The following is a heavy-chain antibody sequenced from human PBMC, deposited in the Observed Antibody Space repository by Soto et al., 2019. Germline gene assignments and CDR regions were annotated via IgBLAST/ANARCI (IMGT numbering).Heavy chain of an antibody. CDR3: ASVSAAQYYYGMDA. CDR1: EFTFSTYW. CDR2: IDTTGSTT. Sequence: EVQLVESGGGLVQPGGSLRLSCAASEFTFSTYWMHWVRQAPGKGLEWVAGIDTTGSTTTYAGSVQGRFTISRDNAKNTLYLQMHSVRDEDTAVYYCASVSAAQYYYGMDAWGQGTTVTVSS. J-gene: IGHJ6*02. D-gene: IGHD4-4*01. V-gene: IGHV3-74*01.